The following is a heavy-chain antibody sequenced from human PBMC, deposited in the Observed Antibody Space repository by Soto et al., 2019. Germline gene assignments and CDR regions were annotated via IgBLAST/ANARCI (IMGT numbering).Heavy chain of an antibody. J-gene: IGHJ6*02. CDR3: ARDDYGDDYYYYGMDV. D-gene: IGHD4-17*01. CDR2: ISAYNGNT. CDR1: GYTFTSYG. Sequence: GASVKVSCKSSGYTFTSYGISWVRQAPGQGLEWMGWISAYNGNTNYAQKLQGRVTMTTDTSTSTAYMELRSLRSDETAVYYCARDDYGDDYYYYGMDVWGQGTTVTVSS. V-gene: IGHV1-18*01.